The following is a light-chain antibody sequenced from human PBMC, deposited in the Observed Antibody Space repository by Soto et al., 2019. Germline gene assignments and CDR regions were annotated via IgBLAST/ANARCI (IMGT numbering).Light chain of an antibody. Sequence: DIVLTQSPLSLPVTPGEPASISCRSSQSLLHTNGYNFLDWYLQKPGQSPQLLIYLASTRASGVHDRFRGSGSGTHFKLKISRVEAEDFGVYYCMQALEPPPVTFGQGTRLEI. J-gene: IGKJ5*01. CDR2: LAS. CDR1: QSLLHTNGYNF. V-gene: IGKV2-28*01. CDR3: MQALEPPPVT.